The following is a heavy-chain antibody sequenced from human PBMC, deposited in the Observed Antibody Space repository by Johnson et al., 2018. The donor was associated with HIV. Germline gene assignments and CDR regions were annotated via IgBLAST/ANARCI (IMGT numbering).Heavy chain of an antibody. V-gene: IGHV3-7*03. Sequence: VQLVESGGGLVKPGGSLRLSCAASGFSFNKYWMSWVRQAPGDRLERLTTINKDGGEEYYVDSVKGRFTISRDNARNSLYLQMNSLRVEDTAVYYCVRDVGPLDIWGQGTLVTVS. J-gene: IGHJ3*02. CDR3: VRDVGPLDI. CDR2: INKDGGEE. CDR1: GFSFNKYW.